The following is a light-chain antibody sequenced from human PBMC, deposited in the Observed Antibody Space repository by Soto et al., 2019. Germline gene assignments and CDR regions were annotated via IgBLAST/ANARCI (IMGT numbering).Light chain of an antibody. Sequence: NFMLTQPHSVSESPGKTVTISCTRSSGSIASNYVHWYQQRPGSAPTIVIYEDNQRPSGVPDRFSGSIDSSSNSASLTISGLKTDDEADYFCQSYDISNHWVFGGGTKLTV. V-gene: IGLV6-57*04. CDR1: SGSIASNY. CDR3: QSYDISNHWV. CDR2: EDN. J-gene: IGLJ3*02.